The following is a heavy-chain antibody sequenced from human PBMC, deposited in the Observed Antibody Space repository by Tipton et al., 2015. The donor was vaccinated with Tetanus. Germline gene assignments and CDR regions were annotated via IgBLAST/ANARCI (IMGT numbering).Heavy chain of an antibody. J-gene: IGHJ4*02. CDR1: GGSITPYY. CDR2: IYHSGST. D-gene: IGHD5-24*01. Sequence: LSLTCTVSGGSITPYYWSWIRQSSGKGLEWIGYIYHSGSTNYNPSLKSRVTISVDTSKNQFSLNLNSVTAADTAVYYCARGDGSTLHYWGQGSLVTVSS. CDR3: ARGDGSTLHY. V-gene: IGHV4-4*09.